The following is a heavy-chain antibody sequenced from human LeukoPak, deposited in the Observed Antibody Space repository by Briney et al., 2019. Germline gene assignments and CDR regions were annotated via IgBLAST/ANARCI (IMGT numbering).Heavy chain of an antibody. Sequence: PSETLSLTCTVSGGPISSYYWSWIRQPPGKGLEWIGYIYYSGSTNYTPSLKSRVTISVDTSKNQFSLKLSSVTAADTAVYYCARHYSPTAMVGFDYWGQGTLVTVSS. CDR1: GGPISSYY. V-gene: IGHV4-59*08. CDR2: IYYSGST. CDR3: ARHYSPTAMVGFDY. J-gene: IGHJ4*02. D-gene: IGHD5-18*01.